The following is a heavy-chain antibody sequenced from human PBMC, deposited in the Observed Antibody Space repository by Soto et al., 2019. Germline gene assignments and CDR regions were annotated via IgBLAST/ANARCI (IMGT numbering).Heavy chain of an antibody. CDR3: ARDQGTVTISYGMDV. J-gene: IGHJ6*02. CDR2: IWYDGSNK. Sequence: QVQLVESGGGVVQPGRSLRLSCAASGFTFSSYGMHWVRQAPGKGLEWVAVIWYDGSNKYYADSVKGRFTISRDNSKNTLYLQMNSLRAEDTAVYYCARDQGTVTISYGMDVWGQGTTVTVSS. D-gene: IGHD3-3*01. CDR1: GFTFSSYG. V-gene: IGHV3-33*01.